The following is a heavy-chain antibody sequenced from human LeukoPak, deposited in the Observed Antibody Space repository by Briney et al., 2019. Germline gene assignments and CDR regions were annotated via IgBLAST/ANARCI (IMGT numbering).Heavy chain of an antibody. Sequence: GESLKISCTGSGYRFTSYWIGWVRQMPGKGLECMGFIYPGDSDTRYSPSFQGQVTISVDKSISTAYIQWSSLEASDTAMYYCARSPSTLTTLGDYYFGMDVWGQGTTVTVSS. V-gene: IGHV5-51*01. CDR3: ARSPSTLTTLGDYYFGMDV. CDR2: IYPGDSDT. J-gene: IGHJ6*02. D-gene: IGHD4-17*01. CDR1: GYRFTSYW.